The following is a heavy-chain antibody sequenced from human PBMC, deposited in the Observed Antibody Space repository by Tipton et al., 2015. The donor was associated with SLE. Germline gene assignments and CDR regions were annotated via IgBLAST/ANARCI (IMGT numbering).Heavy chain of an antibody. CDR1: GYSISSGYY. V-gene: IGHV4-38-2*02. CDR3: ARGPPFGYHSSGYYYNY. D-gene: IGHD3-22*01. J-gene: IGHJ4*02. CDR2: IYHSGST. Sequence: TLSLTCTVSGYSISSGYYWGWIRQPPGKGLEWIGSIYHSGSTYYNPSLKSRVTISVDTSKNQISLKLSSVTAADAAVYYCARGPPFGYHSSGYYYNYWGQGTLVTVSS.